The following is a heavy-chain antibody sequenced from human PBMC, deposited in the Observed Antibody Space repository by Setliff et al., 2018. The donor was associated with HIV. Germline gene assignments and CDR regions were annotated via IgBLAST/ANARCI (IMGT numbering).Heavy chain of an antibody. CDR2: ISTYNANT. D-gene: IGHD1-26*01. CDR1: GYTFTNYG. CDR3: ARVGGTYLPFDY. V-gene: IGHV1-18*01. J-gene: IGHJ4*02. Sequence: PGPPVKVSCKASGYTFTNYGFSWVRQAPGQGLEWMGWISTYNANTNYAQKFQDRVTMTTDTSTSTAYMELRSLRSDDTAVYFCARVGGTYLPFDYWGQGTLVTVSS.